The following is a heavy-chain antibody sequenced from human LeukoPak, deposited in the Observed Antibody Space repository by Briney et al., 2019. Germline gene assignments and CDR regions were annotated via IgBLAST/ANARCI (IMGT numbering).Heavy chain of an antibody. V-gene: IGHV4-59*12. CDR2: IYYSGST. D-gene: IGHD3-10*01. Sequence: TSETLSLTCTVSGGSISSYYWSWIRQPPGKGLEWIGYIYYSGSTNYNPSLKSRVTISVDTSKNQFSLKLSSVTAADTAVYYCAREVITMVRGVLDYWGQGTLVTVSS. CDR1: GGSISSYY. CDR3: AREVITMVRGVLDY. J-gene: IGHJ4*02.